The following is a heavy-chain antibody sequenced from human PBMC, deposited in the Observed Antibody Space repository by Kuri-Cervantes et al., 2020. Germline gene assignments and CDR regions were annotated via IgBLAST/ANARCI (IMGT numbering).Heavy chain of an antibody. V-gene: IGHV1-2*02. CDR3: ARARDILLDV. D-gene: IGHD3-9*01. CDR1: GYTFTNYF. Sequence: ASVKVSCKASGYTFTNYFIHWVRQAPGQGLEWMGWINPISGGTNYAEKFQGRVTMTRDTSISTVNMELSRRRYDDTAVYYCARARDILLDVWGKGTTVTVSS. CDR2: INPISGGT. J-gene: IGHJ6*04.